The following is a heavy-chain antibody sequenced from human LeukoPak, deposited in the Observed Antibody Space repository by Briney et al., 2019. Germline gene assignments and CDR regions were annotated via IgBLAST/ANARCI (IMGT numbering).Heavy chain of an antibody. J-gene: IGHJ3*02. V-gene: IGHV3-23*01. CDR2: ISGSGGST. Sequence: GGSLRLSCAASGFTFSSYAMTWVRQAPGKGLEWVSSISGSGGSTYYADSVKGRFTISRDNSKNTLYLQMNSLRAEDTAVYYCARDLVRRDGYRAGAFDIWGQGTMVTVSS. D-gene: IGHD5-24*01. CDR1: GFTFSSYA. CDR3: ARDLVRRDGYRAGAFDI.